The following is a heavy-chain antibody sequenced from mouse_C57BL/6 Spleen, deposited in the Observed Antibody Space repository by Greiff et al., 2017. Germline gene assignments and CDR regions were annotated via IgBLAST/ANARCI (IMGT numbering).Heavy chain of an antibody. CDR3: ARGDYYGQAWFAY. J-gene: IGHJ3*01. V-gene: IGHV1-82*01. Sequence: VQLQQSGPELVKPGASVKISCKASGYAFSSSWMNWVKQRPGKGLEWIGRIYPGDGDTNYNGKFKGKATLTADKSSSTAYMQLSSLTSEDSAVSFCARGDYYGQAWFAYWGQGTLVTVSA. D-gene: IGHD1-2*01. CDR1: GYAFSSSW. CDR2: IYPGDGDT.